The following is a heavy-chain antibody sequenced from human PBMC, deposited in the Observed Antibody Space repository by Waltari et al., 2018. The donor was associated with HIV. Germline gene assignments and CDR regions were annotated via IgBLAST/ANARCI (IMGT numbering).Heavy chain of an antibody. CDR1: GYTFTSYD. Sequence: QVQLVQSGAEVKKPGASVKVSCKASGYTFTSYDINWVRQATGQGLEWMGWTNPDRGNTGYSQKFQGRVNRTRNTSISTDYMELSSLRSEDTAVYYCARGVGNWFDPWGQGTLVTVSS. CDR3: ARGVGNWFDP. V-gene: IGHV1-8*01. CDR2: TNPDRGNT. J-gene: IGHJ5*02.